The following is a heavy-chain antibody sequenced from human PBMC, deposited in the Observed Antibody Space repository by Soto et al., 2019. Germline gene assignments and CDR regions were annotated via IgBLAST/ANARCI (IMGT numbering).Heavy chain of an antibody. CDR2: INPKSGGT. D-gene: IGHD2-8*01. Sequence: GASVKVSCKASGYSFTDYHIHWVRQAPGQGLEWLGRINPKSGGTSTAQKFQGWVTMTTDTSITTASMAPPRLTSDDTAIYSCARGHSTDSSNGVCSFFYNHDMDVWGQGTTVTVSS. V-gene: IGHV1-2*04. CDR1: GYSFTDYH. J-gene: IGHJ6*02. CDR3: ARGHSTDSSNGVCSFFYNHDMDV.